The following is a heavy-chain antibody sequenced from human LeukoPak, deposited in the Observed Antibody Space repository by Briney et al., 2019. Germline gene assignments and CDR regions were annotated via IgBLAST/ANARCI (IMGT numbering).Heavy chain of an antibody. J-gene: IGHJ6*03. CDR1: GGSISSYY. V-gene: IGHV4-59*01. CDR3: ARVALYGYNYYYYYMDV. Sequence: SGTLSLTCTVSGGSISSYYWSWIRQPPGKGLEWIGYIYYSGSTNYNPSLKSRVTISVDTSKNQFSLKLSSVTAADTAVYYCARVALYGYNYYYYYMDVWGKGTTVTVSS. D-gene: IGHD5-18*01. CDR2: IYYSGST.